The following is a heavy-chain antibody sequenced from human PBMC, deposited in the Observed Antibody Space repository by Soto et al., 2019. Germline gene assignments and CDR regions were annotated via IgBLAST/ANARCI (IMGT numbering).Heavy chain of an antibody. CDR2: FFYSGST. Sequence: PSETLSLTCTVSGGSISSYYWSWIRQPPGKGLEWIGYFFYSGSTNYNPSLKSRVTISVDTSKNQFSLKLNSVTAADTAVYFCATTGKFYLYVRRPPTFALWAQGTLVTASS. D-gene: IGHD3-10*02. V-gene: IGHV4-59*01. CDR3: ATTGKFYLYVRRPPTFAL. CDR1: GGSISSYY. J-gene: IGHJ4*02.